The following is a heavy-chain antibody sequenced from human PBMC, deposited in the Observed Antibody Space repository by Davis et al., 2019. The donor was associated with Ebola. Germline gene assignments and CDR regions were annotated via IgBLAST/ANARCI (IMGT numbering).Heavy chain of an antibody. CDR3: ARDPRYYDSSGYSYFEY. CDR2: INHSGST. V-gene: IGHV4-34*01. CDR1: GGSFSGYY. J-gene: IGHJ4*02. D-gene: IGHD3-22*01. Sequence: SETLSLTCAVYGGSFSGYYWSWIRQPPGKGLEWIGEINHSGSTNYNPSLKSRVTISVDTSKNQFSLKLSSVTAADTAVYYCARDPRYYDSSGYSYFEYWGQGTLVTVSS.